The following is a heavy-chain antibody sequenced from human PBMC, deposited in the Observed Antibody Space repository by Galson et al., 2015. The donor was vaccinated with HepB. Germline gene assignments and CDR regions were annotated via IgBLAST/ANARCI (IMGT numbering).Heavy chain of an antibody. J-gene: IGHJ6*02. CDR3: VRDGIRFSGWDTPLGGMDV. Sequence: ETLSLTCTISGDSISTSSNYWGWVRQPPGKGLECIGSVYSSGTTYYNPFLKSRVSVSLDTSKDQFSLELRSVTPADTAVYYCVRDGIRFSGWDTPLGGMDVWGQGTTVTVSS. CDR1: GDSISTSSNY. V-gene: IGHV4-39*07. D-gene: IGHD3/OR15-3a*01. CDR2: VYSSGTT.